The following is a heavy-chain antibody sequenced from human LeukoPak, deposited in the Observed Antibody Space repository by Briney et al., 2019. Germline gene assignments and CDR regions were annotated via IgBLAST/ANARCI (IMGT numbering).Heavy chain of an antibody. CDR1: GGSFSGYY. J-gene: IGHJ4*02. CDR2: INHSGNT. D-gene: IGHD3-22*01. CDR3: ASDGYYYDSSGYYQPLGY. Sequence: PSETLSLTCAVYGGSFSGYYWSWIRQPPGKGLEWIGEINHSGNTNYNPSLKSRVTISVDTSKNQFSLKLSSVTAADTAVYYCASDGYYYDSSGYYQPLGYWGQGTLVTVSS. V-gene: IGHV4-34*01.